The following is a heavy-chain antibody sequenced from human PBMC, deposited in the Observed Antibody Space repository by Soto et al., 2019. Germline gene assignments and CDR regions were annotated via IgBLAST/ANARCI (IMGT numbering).Heavy chain of an antibody. D-gene: IGHD2-21*02. Sequence: EVQLLESGGGLVQPGGSLRLSCAASGFTFSSYAMSWVRQAPGKGLAWVSAISGSGGSTYYADSVKGRFTISRDNSKNTLYLQMNSLRAEDTAVYYCAKDRCGGDCYRSPFDYWGQGTLVTVSS. V-gene: IGHV3-23*01. CDR3: AKDRCGGDCYRSPFDY. CDR1: GFTFSSYA. CDR2: ISGSGGST. J-gene: IGHJ4*02.